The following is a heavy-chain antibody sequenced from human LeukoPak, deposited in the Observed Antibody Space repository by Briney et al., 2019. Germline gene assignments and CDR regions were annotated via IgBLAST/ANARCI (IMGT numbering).Heavy chain of an antibody. CDR3: ARDPWGSYYVDY. V-gene: IGHV4-34*01. CDR1: GGSFSGYY. Sequence: SETLSLTCAVYGGSFSGYYWSWIRQPPGKGLEWIGEINHSGSTNYNPSLKSRVTISVDTSKNQISLKLSSVTAADTAVYYCARDPWGSYYVDYWGQGTLVTVSS. D-gene: IGHD3-16*01. J-gene: IGHJ4*02. CDR2: INHSGST.